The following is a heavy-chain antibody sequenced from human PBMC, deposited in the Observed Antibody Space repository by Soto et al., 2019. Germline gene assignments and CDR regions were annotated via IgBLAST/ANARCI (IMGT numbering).Heavy chain of an antibody. CDR2: VSKSGYT. CDR3: AREDSIIIPAVSDF. Sequence: GGSLRLSCTVSGFYFNNYGINWVRQPPGKGLEWVSSVSKSGYTYYSDSVKGRFTISRDNAKNSVSLQMNSLRAEDTGVYYCAREDSIIIPAVSDFWGQGT. CDR1: GFYFNNYG. D-gene: IGHD2-2*01. V-gene: IGHV3-21*01. J-gene: IGHJ4*02.